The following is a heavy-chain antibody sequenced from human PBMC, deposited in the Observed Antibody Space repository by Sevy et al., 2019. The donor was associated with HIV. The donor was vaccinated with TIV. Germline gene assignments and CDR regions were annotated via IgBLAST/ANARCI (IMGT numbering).Heavy chain of an antibody. V-gene: IGHV3-30*04. D-gene: IGHD3-22*01. CDR3: AAERTYYYDSSGSDYGYYGMDV. CDR2: ISYDGSTK. J-gene: IGHJ6*02. Sequence: GGSLRLSCAASGFTFSTYAMHWVRQAPGKGLEWVAVISYDGSTKYSADSVKGRFTISRDNSKNTLYLQMNSLRPEDTAVYYCAAERTYYYDSSGSDYGYYGMDVWGQGATVTVSS. CDR1: GFTFSTYA.